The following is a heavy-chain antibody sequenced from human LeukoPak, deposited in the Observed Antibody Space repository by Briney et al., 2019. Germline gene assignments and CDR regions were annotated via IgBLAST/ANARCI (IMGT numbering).Heavy chain of an antibody. D-gene: IGHD2-21*02. CDR3: VHRRTGDQLDY. J-gene: IGHJ4*02. CDR2: IYWNDDK. V-gene: IGHV2-5*01. CDR1: GFSLTTTGVG. Sequence: SGPTLVNPTQTLMLTGAFSGFSLTTTGVGVGWIRQPPGKALEWLALIYWNDDKRYSPSLKNRVTITKDTSKNQAVLTRTNMGPVVPATYSFVHRRTGDQLDYWGQGTLVTVSS.